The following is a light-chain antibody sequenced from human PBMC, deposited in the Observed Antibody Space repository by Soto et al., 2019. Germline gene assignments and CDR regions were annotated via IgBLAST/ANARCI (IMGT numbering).Light chain of an antibody. J-gene: IGLJ1*01. CDR2: QGS. CDR3: CAYAASYTYV. V-gene: IGLV2-23*01. CDR1: SSDVGKYNL. Sequence: QSVLPQPASVSGSPGQSITISCTGTSSDVGKYNLVSWYQQHPGKAPKVMILQGSKRPSGVSNRFSGSKFGNTASLTISGLQAEDEADYYCCAYAASYTYVFGTGTKVTVL.